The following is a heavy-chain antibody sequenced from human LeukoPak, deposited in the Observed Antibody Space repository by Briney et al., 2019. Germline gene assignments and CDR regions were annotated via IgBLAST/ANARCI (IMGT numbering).Heavy chain of an antibody. CDR3: ARAPAPDAFDI. Sequence: PSETLSLTCTVSGGSISSYYWSWIRQPPGKGLEWIGYIYYSGSTNYDPSLKSRVTISVDTSKNQFSLKLSSVTAADTAVYYCARAPAPDAFDIWGQGTMVTVSS. J-gene: IGHJ3*02. CDR2: IYYSGST. V-gene: IGHV4-59*01. CDR1: GGSISSYY.